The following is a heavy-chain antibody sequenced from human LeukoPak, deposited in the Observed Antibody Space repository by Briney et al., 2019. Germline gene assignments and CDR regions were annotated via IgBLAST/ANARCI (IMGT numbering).Heavy chain of an antibody. Sequence: GGSLRLSCAASGFTFSNYAMSWVRQAPGKGLEWVSALSGSGGSTYYADSVKGRFTISRDNSKNTLYLQMNSLRAEDTAVYYCAKAQYSSGWYARCDYWGQGTLVTVSS. CDR1: GFTFSNYA. CDR2: LSGSGGST. V-gene: IGHV3-23*01. D-gene: IGHD6-19*01. CDR3: AKAQYSSGWYARCDY. J-gene: IGHJ4*02.